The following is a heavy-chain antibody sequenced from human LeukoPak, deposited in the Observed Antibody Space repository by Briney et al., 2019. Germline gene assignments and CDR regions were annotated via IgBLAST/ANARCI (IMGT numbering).Heavy chain of an antibody. CDR1: GFTFSHYA. CDR3: AKGAYDYIEIAYFDS. D-gene: IGHD5-12*01. J-gene: IGHJ4*02. V-gene: IGHV3-23*01. Sequence: PGGSLRLSCAASGFTFSHYAMNWVRQAPGKGLEWVSVLIGSSGSTDYADSVKGRFTISRDNSKNTVFLQMNSLRVEDTAIYYCAKGAYDYIEIAYFDSWGQGTLVTVSS. CDR2: LIGSSGST.